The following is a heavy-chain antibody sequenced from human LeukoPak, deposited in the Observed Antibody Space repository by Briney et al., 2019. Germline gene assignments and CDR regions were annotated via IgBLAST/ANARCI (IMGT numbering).Heavy chain of an antibody. V-gene: IGHV3-23*01. CDR3: AKVGTPYCSGGSCYYFDY. Sequence: GGSLRLSCAASGFTFSSYAMSWVRQAPGKGLEWVSAISGSGGSTYYADSVKGRFTISRDNSKNTLYLQMNSLRAEDTAVYYCAKVGTPYCSGGSCYYFDYWGQRTLVTVSS. CDR1: GFTFSSYA. J-gene: IGHJ4*02. CDR2: ISGSGGST. D-gene: IGHD2-15*01.